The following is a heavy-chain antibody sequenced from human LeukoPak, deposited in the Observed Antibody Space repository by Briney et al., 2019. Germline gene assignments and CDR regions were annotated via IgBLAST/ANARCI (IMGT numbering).Heavy chain of an antibody. Sequence: GRSLRLSCAASGFTFSSYAMHWVRQAPGKGLEWVAVVSYDGSNKYYANSVKGRFTISRDKSKNTLHPQMNSLRAEDTAIYYCARDTSFAVGATLDFWGQGTLVTVSS. V-gene: IGHV3-30*04. J-gene: IGHJ4*02. CDR2: VSYDGSNK. CDR3: ARDTSFAVGATLDF. D-gene: IGHD1-26*01. CDR1: GFTFSSYA.